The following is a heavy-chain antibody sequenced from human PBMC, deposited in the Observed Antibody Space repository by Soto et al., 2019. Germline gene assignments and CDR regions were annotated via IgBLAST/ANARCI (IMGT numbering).Heavy chain of an antibody. CDR2: INHSGST. CDR3: ARSIAVARIDY. CDR1: GASISSGGYY. D-gene: IGHD6-19*01. Sequence: SETLSLTCSVSGASISSGGYYWSWIRQPPGKGLEWIGEINHSGSTNYNPSLKSRVTISVDTSKNQFSLKLSSVTAADTAVYYCARSIAVARIDYWGQGTLVTVSS. J-gene: IGHJ4*02. V-gene: IGHV4-39*07.